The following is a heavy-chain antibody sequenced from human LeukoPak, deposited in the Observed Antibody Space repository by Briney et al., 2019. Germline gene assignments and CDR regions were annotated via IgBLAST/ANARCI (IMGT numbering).Heavy chain of an antibody. J-gene: IGHJ3*02. CDR3: ARYSYVVPHDALDI. Sequence: PSETLSLTCAVYDGSFSGYYWSWIRQPPGKGLEWIGEINHIGTTDYTPSLKSRVYISVDTSKKQFSLRLSSVTAADTAVYYCARYSYVVPHDALDIWGPGTMVTVSS. V-gene: IGHV4-34*01. CDR2: INHIGTT. CDR1: DGSFSGYY. D-gene: IGHD5-18*01.